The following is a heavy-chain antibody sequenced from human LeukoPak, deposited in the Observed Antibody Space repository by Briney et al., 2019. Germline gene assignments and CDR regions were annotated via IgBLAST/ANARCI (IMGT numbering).Heavy chain of an antibody. CDR2: ISWNSGSI. CDR3: AKDINYAFDY. V-gene: IGHV3-9*01. Sequence: GGSLRLSCGACGFTFDDYAMHWVRQAPGKGLEWVSGISWNSGSIGYADSVKGRFTISRDNAKNSLYLQMNSLRAEDTVLYYCAKDINYAFDYWGQGTLVTVSS. J-gene: IGHJ4*02. CDR1: GFTFDDYA. D-gene: IGHD1-7*01.